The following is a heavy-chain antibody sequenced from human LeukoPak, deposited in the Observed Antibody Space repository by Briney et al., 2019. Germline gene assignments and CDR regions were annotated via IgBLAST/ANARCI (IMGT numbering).Heavy chain of an antibody. CDR3: AKRGPDSSFDY. J-gene: IGHJ4*02. D-gene: IGHD3-22*01. CDR1: GFTFSTYG. Sequence: GGSLRLSCAASGFTFSTYGMHWVRQAPGKGLEWVAFVQYDGSTQYYADSVKGRFTISRDNSKNTLCLQMNSLRAEDTAVYYCAKRGPDSSFDYWGQGTLVTVSS. CDR2: VQYDGSTQ. V-gene: IGHV3-30*02.